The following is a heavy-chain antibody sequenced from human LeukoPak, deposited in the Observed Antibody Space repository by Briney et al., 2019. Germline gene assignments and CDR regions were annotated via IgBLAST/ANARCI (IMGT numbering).Heavy chain of an antibody. CDR2: SIPIFGTA. CDR1: GGTFSSYV. CDR3: ARKGVYNWNDSYYYVMDV. V-gene: IGHV1-69*13. D-gene: IGHD1-1*01. J-gene: IGHJ6*04. Sequence: SSVKVSCMASGGTFSSYVIRWVRQAPGQGLDWMGGSIPIFGTANYAHKFQGRVTITADESTSTAYMELSSLRSEDTAVYYCARKGVYNWNDSYYYVMDVWGKGTTVTVSS.